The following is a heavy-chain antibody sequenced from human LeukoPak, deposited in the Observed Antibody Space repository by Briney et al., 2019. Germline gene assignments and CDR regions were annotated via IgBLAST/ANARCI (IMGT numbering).Heavy chain of an antibody. CDR1: GFIFSDYY. V-gene: IGHV3-11*01. J-gene: IGHJ4*02. D-gene: IGHD3-10*01. CDR3: AKRRDGSGSFDY. Sequence: GGSLRLSCAASGFIFSDYYMAWIRQAPGKGLEWISTIKGTGLTTYYADSVKGRVTISRDNDKNTLYLQMNSLRAEDTAVYYSAKRRDGSGSFDYWGQGTLVTVSS. CDR2: IKGTGLTT.